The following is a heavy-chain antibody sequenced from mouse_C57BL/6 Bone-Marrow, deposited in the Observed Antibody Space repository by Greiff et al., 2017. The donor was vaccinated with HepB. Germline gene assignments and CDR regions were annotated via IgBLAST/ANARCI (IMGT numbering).Heavy chain of an antibody. D-gene: IGHD1-1*01. J-gene: IGHJ3*01. V-gene: IGHV1-82*01. CDR2: IYPGDGDT. Sequence: QVQLQQSGPELVKPGASVKISCKASGYAFSSSWMNWVKQRPGKGLEWIGRIYPGDGDTNYNGKFKGKATLTADKSSSTAYMQLSSLTSEDSAVYFCARWESRRFAYWGQGTLVTVSA. CDR3: ARWESRRFAY. CDR1: GYAFSSSW.